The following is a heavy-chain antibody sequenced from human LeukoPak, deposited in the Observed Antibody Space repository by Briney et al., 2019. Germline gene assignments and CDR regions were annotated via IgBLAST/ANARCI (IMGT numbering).Heavy chain of an antibody. CDR2: IKLDGTQK. CDR3: ARATYFTTPYYYYYMDV. CDR1: GFTFRNYW. Sequence: GGSLRLSCAASGFTFRNYWMSWIRQAPGRGLEWVANIKLDGTQKNYIQSVRGRFTISRDNARNFLYLQLSSLRAEDTAVYYCARATYFTTPYYYYYMDVWGKGTTVTVSS. J-gene: IGHJ6*03. V-gene: IGHV3-7*01. D-gene: IGHD1-1*01.